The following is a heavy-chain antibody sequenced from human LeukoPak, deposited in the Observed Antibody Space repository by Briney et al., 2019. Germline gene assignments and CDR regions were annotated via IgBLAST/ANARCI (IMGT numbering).Heavy chain of an antibody. CDR2: ISGSGGDT. D-gene: IGHD3-22*01. Sequence: GGSLRLSCAASGFTFSSYAMSWVRQAPGKGLEWVSAISGSGGDTWYADSVRGRFTISRDNSKNTLYMQVNSLRAEDTAVYYCAKDYYDISGSRYDFWGQGTLVTVSS. J-gene: IGHJ4*02. V-gene: IGHV3-23*01. CDR1: GFTFSSYA. CDR3: AKDYYDISGSRYDF.